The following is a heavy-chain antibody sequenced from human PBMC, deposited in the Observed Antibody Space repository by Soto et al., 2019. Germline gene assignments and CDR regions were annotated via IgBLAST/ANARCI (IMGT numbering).Heavy chain of an antibody. V-gene: IGHV4-39*01. Sequence: PSETLSLTCTVSGGSISSSSYYWGWIRQPPGKGLEWIGSIYYSGSTYYNPSLKSRVTISVDTSKNQFSLKPSSVTAADTAVYYCARQYYDYVWGSYSQNPLFDYWGQGTLVTVSS. CDR2: IYYSGST. J-gene: IGHJ4*02. CDR1: GGSISSSSYY. D-gene: IGHD3-16*01. CDR3: ARQYYDYVWGSYSQNPLFDY.